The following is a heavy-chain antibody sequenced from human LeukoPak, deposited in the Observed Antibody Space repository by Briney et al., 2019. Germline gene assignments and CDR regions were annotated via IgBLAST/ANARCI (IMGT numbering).Heavy chain of an antibody. CDR2: IGGSSTSI. CDR3: AREEGKQQMEAFDY. CDR1: GFTFSTYS. D-gene: IGHD6-13*01. J-gene: IGHJ4*02. V-gene: IGHV3-21*01. Sequence: PGGSLRLSCASAGFTFSTYSTNWVRQAPGKGLEWVSYIGGSSTSIYYAGSVKGRFTISRDNAKNSLYLQMNSLRAEDTAVYYCAREEGKQQMEAFDYWGQGTLVTVSS.